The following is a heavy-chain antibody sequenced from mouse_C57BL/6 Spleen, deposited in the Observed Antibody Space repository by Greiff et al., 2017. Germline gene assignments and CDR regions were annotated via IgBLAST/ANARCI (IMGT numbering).Heavy chain of an antibody. J-gene: IGHJ2*01. Sequence: VQLQQSGPELVKPGASVKMSCKASGYTFTDYNMHWVKQSHGKSLEWIGYINPNNGGTSYNQKFKGKATLTVNKSSSTAYMELRSLTSEDSAVYYCARAYYGSSYCYFDYWGQGTTLTVSS. D-gene: IGHD1-1*01. CDR3: ARAYYGSSYCYFDY. V-gene: IGHV1-22*01. CDR1: GYTFTDYN. CDR2: INPNNGGT.